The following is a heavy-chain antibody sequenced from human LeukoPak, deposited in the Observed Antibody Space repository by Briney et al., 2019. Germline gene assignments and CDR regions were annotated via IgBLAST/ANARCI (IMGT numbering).Heavy chain of an antibody. Sequence: PSETLSLTCTVSGGSISGGGYYWSWIRQHPGKGLEWIGYIYYSGSTYYNPSLKSRVTISVDTPKNQFSLKLSSVTAADTAVYYCARVAIAFYGMDVWGQGTTVTVSS. D-gene: IGHD2-21*01. V-gene: IGHV4-31*03. J-gene: IGHJ6*02. CDR1: GGSISGGGYY. CDR2: IYYSGST. CDR3: ARVAIAFYGMDV.